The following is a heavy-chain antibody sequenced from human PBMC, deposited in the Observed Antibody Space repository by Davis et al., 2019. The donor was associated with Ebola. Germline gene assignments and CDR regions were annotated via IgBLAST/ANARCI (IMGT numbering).Heavy chain of an antibody. CDR2: ISGSGGST. Sequence: GGSLRLSCTDSVITFSSYAMTWVRQAPGKGLEWVSAISGSGGSTYYADSVKGRFTISRDNSKNTLYLQMNSLRAEDTAVYYCAKDKRGTIFGVVPDYWGQGTLVTVSS. J-gene: IGHJ4*02. CDR1: VITFSSYA. V-gene: IGHV3-23*01. CDR3: AKDKRGTIFGVVPDY. D-gene: IGHD3-3*01.